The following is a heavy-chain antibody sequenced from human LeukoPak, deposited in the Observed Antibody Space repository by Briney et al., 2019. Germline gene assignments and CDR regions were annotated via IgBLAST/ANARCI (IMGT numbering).Heavy chain of an antibody. J-gene: IGHJ4*02. CDR3: ARKSYSTGWWYFDY. V-gene: IGHV4-61*02. Sequence: SQTLSLTCTVSGGSISSGSYYWSWIRQPAGEGLEWIGRIYTSGSTNYNPSLKSRVTISVDTSKNQFSLKLSSVTAADTAVYYCARKSYSTGWWYFDYWGQGTLVTVSS. CDR1: GGSISSGSYY. D-gene: IGHD6-19*01. CDR2: IYTSGST.